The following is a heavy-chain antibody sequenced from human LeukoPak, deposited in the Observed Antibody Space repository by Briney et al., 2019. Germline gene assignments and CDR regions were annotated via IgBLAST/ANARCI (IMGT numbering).Heavy chain of an antibody. CDR1: GFTFSSYG. J-gene: IGHJ6*02. Sequence: GGSLRLSCAASGFTFSSYGMHWVRQAPGKGLEWVAVISYDGSNKYYADSVKGRFTISRDNSKNTLYLQMNSLRAEDTAVYYCAKSGGGSGWFLLTSSYYYYGMDVWGQGTTVTVSS. V-gene: IGHV3-30*18. D-gene: IGHD6-19*01. CDR3: AKSGGGSGWFLLTSSYYYYGMDV. CDR2: ISYDGSNK.